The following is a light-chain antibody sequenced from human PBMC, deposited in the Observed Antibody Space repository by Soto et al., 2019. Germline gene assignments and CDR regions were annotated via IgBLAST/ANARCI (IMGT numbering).Light chain of an antibody. V-gene: IGKV1-39*01. CDR3: QQTYHAPYT. J-gene: IGKJ2*01. CDR2: SAS. CDR1: QNIGTS. Sequence: DIQMTQSPSSLSVSVGDRVTITCRASQNIGTSLNWYQMKLGRAPTLLIYSASTLQSGAPSRFSGGGSGTDFTLTINSLQPEDFATYSCQQTYHAPYTFGQGTTLEI.